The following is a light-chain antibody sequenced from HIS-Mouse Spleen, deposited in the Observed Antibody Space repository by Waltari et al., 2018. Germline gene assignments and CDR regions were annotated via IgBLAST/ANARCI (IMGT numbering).Light chain of an antibody. Sequence: SYVLTQPPSVSVAPGKTARITWGGNNIGGKSMHWYQQKPGQAPLMVVYDDSDRPSGIPERFSGSNSGNTATLTISRVEAGDEADYYCQVWDSSSDHVVFGGGTKLTVL. CDR3: QVWDSSSDHVV. V-gene: IGLV3-21*03. CDR1: NIGGKS. CDR2: DDS. J-gene: IGLJ2*01.